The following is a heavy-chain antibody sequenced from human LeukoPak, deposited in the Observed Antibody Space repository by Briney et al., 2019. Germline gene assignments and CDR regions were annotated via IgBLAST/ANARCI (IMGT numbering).Heavy chain of an antibody. J-gene: IGHJ6*02. CDR1: GGSFSGYY. Sequence: SETLSLTCAVYGGSFSGYYWSWIRQPPGKGLEWIGEINHSGSTNYNPSLKSRVTISVDTSKNQFSLKLGSVTAADTAVYYCARVVSYYYDSSGYGSSRGYGMDVWGQGTTVTVSS. CDR3: ARVVSYYYDSSGYGSSRGYGMDV. CDR2: INHSGST. D-gene: IGHD3-22*01. V-gene: IGHV4-34*01.